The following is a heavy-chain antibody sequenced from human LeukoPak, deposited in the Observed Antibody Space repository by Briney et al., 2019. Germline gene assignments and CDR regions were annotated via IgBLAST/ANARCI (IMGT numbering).Heavy chain of an antibody. CDR3: ARGTVTAPDY. J-gene: IGHJ4*02. Sequence: PGGSLRLSCAASGFSVSNAYMSWVRQAPGKGLEWVSIIYSGGNTYYADSVKGRFTISRDNSKNTLYLQMNRLRPVDTAVYYCARGTVTAPDYWGQGTLVTVSS. CDR1: GFSVSNAY. V-gene: IGHV3-53*01. CDR2: IYSGGNT. D-gene: IGHD2-21*02.